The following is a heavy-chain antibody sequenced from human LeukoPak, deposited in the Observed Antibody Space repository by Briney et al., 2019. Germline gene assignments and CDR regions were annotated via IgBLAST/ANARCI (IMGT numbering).Heavy chain of an antibody. CDR3: ARGGGTYGMDV. CDR2: VYYSGTT. CDR1: GGSISSYY. Sequence: PSETLSLTCTVSGGSISSYYWSRIRQPPGKGLEWIGCVYYSGTTYYNPSLKSRVTISVDSSKNQFSLKLHSVTASDTAVYYCARGGGTYGMDVWGQGTTVTVSS. J-gene: IGHJ6*02. V-gene: IGHV4-59*01. D-gene: IGHD3-16*01.